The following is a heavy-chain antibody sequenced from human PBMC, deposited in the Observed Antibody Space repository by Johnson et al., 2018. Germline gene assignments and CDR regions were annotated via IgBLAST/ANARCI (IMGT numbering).Heavy chain of an antibody. D-gene: IGHD2-2*03. CDR2: ISGSVGST. V-gene: IGHV3-23*04. Sequence: VQLVESGGGLVQPGGSLRLSCAASGFTFSSYAMSWVRQAPGKGLEWVAAISGSVGSTYYAETVKGRVTISRDNTKTTLYVQMISLRAEDTAVYYCAKGLDIVVVPAAGRWYYYGMDVWGQGTTVTVSS. CDR1: GFTFSSYA. J-gene: IGHJ6*02. CDR3: AKGLDIVVVPAAGRWYYYGMDV.